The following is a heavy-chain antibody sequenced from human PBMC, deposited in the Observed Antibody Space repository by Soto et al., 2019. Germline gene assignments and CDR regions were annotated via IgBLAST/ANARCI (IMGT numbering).Heavy chain of an antibody. CDR3: ARSGYSYGPNPLLY. J-gene: IGHJ4*02. V-gene: IGHV4-31*03. D-gene: IGHD5-18*01. Sequence: SDTLSLTCTVSGFSITSGGYYWTWIRQHPGKGLEWIGYIYYSGSTYYNPSLKSRVTISVDTSKNQFSLKLSSVTAADTAVYYCARSGYSYGPNPLLYWGQGTLVTVS. CDR1: GFSITSGGYY. CDR2: IYYSGST.